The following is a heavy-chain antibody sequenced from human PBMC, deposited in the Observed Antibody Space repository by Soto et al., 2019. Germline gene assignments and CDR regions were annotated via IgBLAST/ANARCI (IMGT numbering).Heavy chain of an antibody. D-gene: IGHD6-25*01. Sequence: ASVKVSCKATAYTFATFYIHWVRQAPGQGLEWMGIINPSGGGTTYAQRLQGRVTMTRDTSTSTIYMELSSLRSEAPAVYYCERSQAGRPLDIWGQGTTVNVSS. CDR1: AYTFATFY. V-gene: IGHV1-46*01. CDR3: ERSQAGRPLDI. CDR2: INPSGGGT. J-gene: IGHJ6*01.